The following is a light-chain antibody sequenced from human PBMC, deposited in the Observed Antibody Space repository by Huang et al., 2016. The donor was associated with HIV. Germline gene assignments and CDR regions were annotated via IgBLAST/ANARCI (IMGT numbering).Light chain of an antibody. Sequence: DIIMTQSPDSLAVSLGAMATLNCRSSQSVYSSSTSKDYMALFQQKPGQPPRWLLFWASTREAGVPDRFSGSGSGTHFTLTIANLEAEDAAIYYCQQYYSSPQTFGQGTRVEVK. CDR3: QQYYSSPQT. V-gene: IGKV4-1*01. CDR2: WAS. CDR1: QSVYSSSTSKDY. J-gene: IGKJ1*01.